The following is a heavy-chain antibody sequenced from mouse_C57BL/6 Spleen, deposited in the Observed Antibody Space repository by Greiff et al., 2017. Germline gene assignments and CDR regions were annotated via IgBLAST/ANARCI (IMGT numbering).Heavy chain of an antibody. V-gene: IGHV5-17*01. D-gene: IGHD2-2*01. Sequence: EVQLVESGGGLVKPGGSLKLSCAASGFTFSDYGMHWVRQAPEKGLEWVAYISSGSSTIYYADTVKGRFTISRDNAKNTLFLQMTRLRSEDTAMYYCARYYGYDGPWFACWGQGTLVTVSA. J-gene: IGHJ3*01. CDR3: ARYYGYDGPWFAC. CDR1: GFTFSDYG. CDR2: ISSGSSTI.